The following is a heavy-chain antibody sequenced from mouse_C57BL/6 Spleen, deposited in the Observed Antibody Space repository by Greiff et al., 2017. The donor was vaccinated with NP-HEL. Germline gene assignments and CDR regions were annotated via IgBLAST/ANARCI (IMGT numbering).Heavy chain of an antibody. CDR3: AREDHEKWYFDV. V-gene: IGHV1-69*01. CDR2: IDPSDSYT. CDR1: GYTFTSYW. Sequence: QVQLQQSGAELVMPGASVKLSCKASGYTFTSYWMHWVKQRPGQGLEWIGEIDPSDSYTNYNQKFKGKSTLTVDKSSSTAYMPLSSLTSEDATVEYCAREDHEKWYFDVWGTGTTVTVSS. J-gene: IGHJ1*03.